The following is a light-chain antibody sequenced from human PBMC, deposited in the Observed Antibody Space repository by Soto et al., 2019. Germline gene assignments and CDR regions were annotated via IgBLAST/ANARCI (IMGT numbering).Light chain of an antibody. Sequence: DFQMTQSPSSLSASMGDRVTVTCRASHDIGKSLAWYQQRPGKSPTLLIYGASTLQSGVPPRFSGSGSGRDFTLAISTLRREDIATYYCQNYNSAPFIFGGGTKVEVK. CDR2: GAS. J-gene: IGKJ4*01. CDR1: HDIGKS. CDR3: QNYNSAPFI. V-gene: IGKV1-27*01.